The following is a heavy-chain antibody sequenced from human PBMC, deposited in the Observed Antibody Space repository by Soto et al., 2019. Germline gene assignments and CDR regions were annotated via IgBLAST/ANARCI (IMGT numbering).Heavy chain of an antibody. CDR1: GFTVSSNY. CDR3: AKGYYSGYDLAYFDY. D-gene: IGHD5-12*01. J-gene: IGHJ4*02. Sequence: GGSLRLSCEASGFTVSSNYMTWVRQAPGKGLEWVSAISGSGDNTYYADSVKGRFTISRDNSRNTLYLQLNTLRAEDTALYYCAKGYYSGYDLAYFDYWGQGTLVTVSS. CDR2: ISGSGDNT. V-gene: IGHV3-23*01.